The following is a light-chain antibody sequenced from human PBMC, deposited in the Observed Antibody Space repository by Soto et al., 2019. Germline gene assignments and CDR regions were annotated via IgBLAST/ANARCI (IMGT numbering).Light chain of an antibody. V-gene: IGKV2-30*01. CDR2: NVS. CDR3: MHSIDWPWT. J-gene: IGKJ1*01. CDR1: RSLVFRDGNTY. Sequence: VLTQSPLSVSVTVGQPAPISFSTSRSLVFRDGNTYLHWFQQRPGKSPRRLIENVSNRDSGVPDRFTGSGSGTDFTLEIIRVEAEDVGMYYCMHSIDWPWTFGQGTMVDIK.